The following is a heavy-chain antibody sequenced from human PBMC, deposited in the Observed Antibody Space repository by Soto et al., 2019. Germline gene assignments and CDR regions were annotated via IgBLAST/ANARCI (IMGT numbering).Heavy chain of an antibody. J-gene: IGHJ6*02. D-gene: IGHD3-10*01. V-gene: IGHV4-39*01. CDR1: GGSISSSSYY. CDR2: IYYSGST. Sequence: SETLSLTCTVSGGSISSSSYYWGWIRQPPGKGLEWIGSIYYSGSTYYNPSLKSRVTISVDTSKNQFSLKLSSVTAADTAVYYCARQRGELGGFRYCYYYYGMDVWGQGTTVTVS. CDR3: ARQRGELGGFRYCYYYYGMDV.